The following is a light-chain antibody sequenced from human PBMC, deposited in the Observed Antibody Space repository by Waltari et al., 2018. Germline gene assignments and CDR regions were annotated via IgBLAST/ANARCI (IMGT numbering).Light chain of an antibody. CDR2: DAS. CDR1: QDISNF. V-gene: IGKV1-33*01. J-gene: IGKJ4*01. CDR3: QQYNNFPVT. Sequence: IQVTQSPSSLSASVGDRVTIPCQANQDISNFLNWYQQKPGKAPKVLIYDASNLATGVPVRFRGDGSGTDFTCTISSLQPEDIATYYCQQYNNFPVTFGGGTKVEIK.